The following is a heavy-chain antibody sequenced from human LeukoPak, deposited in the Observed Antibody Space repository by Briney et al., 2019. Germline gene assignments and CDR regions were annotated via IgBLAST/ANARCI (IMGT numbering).Heavy chain of an antibody. V-gene: IGHV1-2*06. CDR2: INPNSGDT. D-gene: IGHD2-15*01. CDR1: GYTFTDYY. J-gene: IGHJ4*02. CDR3: AREENCSGGSCYYY. Sequence: ASVKVSCETSGYTFTDYYMHWVRQAPGQGLEWMGRINPNSGDTNYAQKFQGRVTMTRDTSISAAYMELSRLTSDDTAVYYCAREENCSGGSCYYYWGQGTLVTVSS.